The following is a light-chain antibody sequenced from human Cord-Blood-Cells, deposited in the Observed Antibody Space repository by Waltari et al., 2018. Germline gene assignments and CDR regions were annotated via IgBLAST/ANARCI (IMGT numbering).Light chain of an antibody. Sequence: QSALTQPASLSGSPGPSITISCTGTSRDVGGYNYVSWYQQHPGKAPKLMIYDVSTRPSGVSNRFSGSKSGNTASLTISGLQAEDEADYYCSSYTSSSTFVFGTGTKVTVL. CDR3: SSYTSSSTFV. CDR2: DVS. CDR1: SRDVGGYNY. V-gene: IGLV2-14*01. J-gene: IGLJ1*01.